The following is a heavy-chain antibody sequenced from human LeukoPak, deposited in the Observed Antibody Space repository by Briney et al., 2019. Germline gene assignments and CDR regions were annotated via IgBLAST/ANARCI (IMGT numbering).Heavy chain of an antibody. J-gene: IGHJ5*02. CDR2: IWYDASDR. CDR3: VRGVGVSRFNYFDP. D-gene: IGHD5-24*01. Sequence: PGGFVSLSCAASVSTFSSFGMHRVRQAPAKGMERVAIIWYDASDRYYADSVKGRFTISRDNSKNTLFLQMNSLRDDDTAVYYCVRGVGVSRFNYFDPWGQGTLVVVSS. CDR1: VSTFSSFG. V-gene: IGHV3-33*01.